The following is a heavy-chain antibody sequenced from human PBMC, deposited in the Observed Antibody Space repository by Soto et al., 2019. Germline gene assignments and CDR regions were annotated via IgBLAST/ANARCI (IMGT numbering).Heavy chain of an antibody. Sequence: GASVKVSCKASGGTFSSYAISWVRQAPGQGLEWMGGIIPIFGTANYAQKFQGRVTITADESTSTAYMELSSLRSEDTAVYYCARDLISHYYDSSGPDAFDIWGQGTMVTVSS. V-gene: IGHV1-69*13. D-gene: IGHD3-22*01. CDR3: ARDLISHYYDSSGPDAFDI. J-gene: IGHJ3*02. CDR1: GGTFSSYA. CDR2: IIPIFGTA.